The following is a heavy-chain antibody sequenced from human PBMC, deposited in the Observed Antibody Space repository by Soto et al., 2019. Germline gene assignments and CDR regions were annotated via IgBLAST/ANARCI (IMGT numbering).Heavy chain of an antibody. CDR3: ARPASSGYAHDAFDI. J-gene: IGHJ3*02. CDR1: GFTFSSYS. D-gene: IGHD3-22*01. V-gene: IGHV3-21*01. CDR2: ISSSSSNI. Sequence: PGGSLRLSCAASGFTFSSYSMNWVRQAPGKGLEWVSSISSSSSNIYYADSVKGRVTISRDNAKNSLYLQMNSLRAEDTAVYYCARPASSGYAHDAFDIWGQGTMVTVSS.